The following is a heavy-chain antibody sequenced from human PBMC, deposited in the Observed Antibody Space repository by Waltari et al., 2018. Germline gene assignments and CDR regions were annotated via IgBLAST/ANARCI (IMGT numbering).Heavy chain of an antibody. CDR1: GFTFSSYT. CDR3: AREWGVMVGSAGYYFDL. Sequence: EVQLVGSGGGLVKPGGSLRLSCSASGFTFSSYTMNWVRQAPGKGLEWVSSISSSSRFIYYADSVKGRFTISRDNAKKLLYLQMNSLRAEDTAVYYCAREWGVMVGSAGYYFDLWGQGALVTVSS. D-gene: IGHD2-15*01. V-gene: IGHV3-21*01. J-gene: IGHJ4*02. CDR2: ISSSSRFI.